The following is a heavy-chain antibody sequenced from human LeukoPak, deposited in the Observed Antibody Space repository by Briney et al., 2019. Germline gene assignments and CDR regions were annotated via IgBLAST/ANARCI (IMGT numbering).Heavy chain of an antibody. CDR2: ISSSSSYI. D-gene: IGHD2-8*02. Sequence: PGGSLRLSCAASGFTFSSYSMNWVRQAPGKGLGWVSSISSSSSYIYYADSVKGRFTISRDNAKNSLYLKMNSLRAEDTAVYYCAREARTEAEYWGQGTLVTVSS. CDR1: GFTFSSYS. CDR3: AREARTEAEY. J-gene: IGHJ4*02. V-gene: IGHV3-21*01.